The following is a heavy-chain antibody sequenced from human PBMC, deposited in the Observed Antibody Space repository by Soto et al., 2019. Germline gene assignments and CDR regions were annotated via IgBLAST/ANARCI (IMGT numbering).Heavy chain of an antibody. V-gene: IGHV4-30-2*01. CDR3: ARSNYYGSGSYRDPYFDY. Sequence: PSETLSLTCAVSGGSISSGGYSWSWIRQPPGKGLEWIGYIYHSGSTYYNPSLKSRVTISVDRSKNQFSLKLSSVTAADTAVYYCARSNYYGSGSYRDPYFDYWGQGTLVTVSS. D-gene: IGHD3-10*01. CDR1: GGSISSGGYS. CDR2: IYHSGST. J-gene: IGHJ4*02.